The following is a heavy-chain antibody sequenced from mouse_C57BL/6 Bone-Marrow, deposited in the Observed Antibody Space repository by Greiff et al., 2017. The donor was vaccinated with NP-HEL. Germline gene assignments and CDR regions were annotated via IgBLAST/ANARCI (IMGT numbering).Heavy chain of an antibody. CDR3: ARGVPEYYFDY. Sequence: QVQLKESGAELVKPGASVKISCKASGYAFSSYWMNWVKQRPGKGLEWIGQIYPGDGDTNYNGKFKGKATLTADKSSSTAYMQLSSLTSEDSAVYFCARGVPEYYFDYWGQGTTLTVSS. CDR2: IYPGDGDT. V-gene: IGHV1-80*01. CDR1: GYAFSSYW. J-gene: IGHJ2*01.